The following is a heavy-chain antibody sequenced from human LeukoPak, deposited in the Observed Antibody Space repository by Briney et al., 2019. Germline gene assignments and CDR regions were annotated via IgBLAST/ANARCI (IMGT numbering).Heavy chain of an antibody. CDR1: GGSISSYY. V-gene: IGHV4-59*01. J-gene: IGHJ4*02. CDR2: IYYSGST. Sequence: SETLSLTCTVSGGSISSYYWSWIRQPPGKGLEGIGYIYYSGSTNYNPSLKSRVTISVDTSKNQFSLKLSSVTAADTAVYYCARGPRGDGYIFDYWGQGTLVTVSS. CDR3: ARGPRGDGYIFDY. D-gene: IGHD5-24*01.